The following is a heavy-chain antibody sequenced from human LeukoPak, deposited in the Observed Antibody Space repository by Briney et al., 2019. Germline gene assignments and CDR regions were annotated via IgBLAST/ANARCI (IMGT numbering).Heavy chain of an antibody. CDR1: GFTFSSYG. CDR3: AKVADSGYSSGWYEYYFDY. CDR2: ISYDGSNK. J-gene: IGHJ4*02. D-gene: IGHD6-19*01. V-gene: IGHV3-30*18. Sequence: GRSQRLSCAASGFTFSSYGMHWVRQAPGKGLEWVAVISYDGSNKYYADSVKGRFTISRDNSKNTLYLQMNSLRAEDTAVYYCAKVADSGYSSGWYEYYFDYWGQGTLVTVSS.